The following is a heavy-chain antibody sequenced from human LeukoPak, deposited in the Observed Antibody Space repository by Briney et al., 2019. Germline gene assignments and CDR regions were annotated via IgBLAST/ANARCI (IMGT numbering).Heavy chain of an antibody. CDR3: ARWYGSGFNWFDP. CDR2: INHSGST. CDR1: GGSISSYY. Sequence: SETLSLTCTVSGGSISSYYWSWIRQPPGKGLEWIGQINHSGSTDYNPPLKSRVTISVDTSKNQFSLRLNSVTAADTAVYYCARWYGSGFNWFDPWGQGILVTVSS. J-gene: IGHJ5*02. D-gene: IGHD6-19*01. V-gene: IGHV4-34*01.